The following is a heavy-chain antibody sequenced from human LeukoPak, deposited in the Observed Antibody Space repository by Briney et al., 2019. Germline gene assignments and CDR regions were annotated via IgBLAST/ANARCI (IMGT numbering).Heavy chain of an antibody. D-gene: IGHD3-9*01. CDR3: ARSHYDILTGYYPHWFDP. CDR2: ISYDGSNK. J-gene: IGHJ5*02. CDR1: GFTFSSYA. V-gene: IGHV3-30*04. Sequence: LRLSCAASGFTFSSYAMHWVRQAPGKGLEWVAVISYDGSNKYYADSVKGRFTISRDSSKNTLYLQMNSLRAEDTAVYYCARSHYDILTGYYPHWFDPWGQGTLVTVSS.